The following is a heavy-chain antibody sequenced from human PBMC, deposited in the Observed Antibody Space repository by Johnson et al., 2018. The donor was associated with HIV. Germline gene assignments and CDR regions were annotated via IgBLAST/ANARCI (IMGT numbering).Heavy chain of an antibody. CDR2: IWYDGSNK. Sequence: QVQLVESGGGVVQPGRSLRLSCAASGFTFSSYGMHWVRQAPGKGLEWVAVIWYDGSNKYYADSVKGRFTISRDNSKNTLYLQMNSLRAEDTAVYYCAKDRGDGYTTAWAFDIWGQGTMVTVSS. V-gene: IGHV3-33*06. CDR1: GFTFSSYG. D-gene: IGHD5-24*01. CDR3: AKDRGDGYTTAWAFDI. J-gene: IGHJ3*02.